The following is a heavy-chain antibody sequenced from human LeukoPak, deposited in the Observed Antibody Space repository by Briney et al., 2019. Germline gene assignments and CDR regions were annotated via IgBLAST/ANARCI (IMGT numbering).Heavy chain of an antibody. D-gene: IGHD6-6*01. CDR3: ARDLGPHSSSPNSGAFDI. J-gene: IGHJ3*02. CDR1: GFTFSDSY. CDR2: ITSTATT. V-gene: IGHV3-11*04. Sequence: PVGSLRLSCAASGFTFSDSYMSWIRQAPGKGLEWGSYITSTATTYYADSVKGRFTISRDNAKTSLYLQMNRVRAEDTAVYYCARDLGPHSSSPNSGAFDIWGQGTMVTVSS.